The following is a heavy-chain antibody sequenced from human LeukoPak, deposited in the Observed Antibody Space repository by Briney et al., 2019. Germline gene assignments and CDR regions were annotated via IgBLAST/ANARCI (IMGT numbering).Heavy chain of an antibody. V-gene: IGHV3-30*03. D-gene: IGHD5-24*01. J-gene: IGHJ4*02. CDR2: ISYDGSNK. CDR3: ARGAGYNYPYYFDY. Sequence: PGGSLRLSCATSGFTFSSYGILWVRQAPGKGLEWVAVISYDGSNKYYADSVKGRFTISRDNSKNTLYLQMNSLRAEDTAVYYCARGAGYNYPYYFDYWGQGTLVTVSS. CDR1: GFTFSSYG.